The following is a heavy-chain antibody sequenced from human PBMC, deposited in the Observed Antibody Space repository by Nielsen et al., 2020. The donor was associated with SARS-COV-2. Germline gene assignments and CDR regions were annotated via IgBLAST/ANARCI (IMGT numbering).Heavy chain of an antibody. CDR3: VGDTGGRWGEI. V-gene: IGHV3-66*01. CDR1: GFTVSANY. CDR2: IYVGGNK. Sequence: GESLKISCAASGFTVSANYLAWVRQAPGKGLEWISSIYVGGNKYYADSVRGRFTISRDTSKNTVYLQMNSLRVDDTAVYYCVGDTGGRWGEIWGQGTLVTVSS. J-gene: IGHJ4*02. D-gene: IGHD2-15*01.